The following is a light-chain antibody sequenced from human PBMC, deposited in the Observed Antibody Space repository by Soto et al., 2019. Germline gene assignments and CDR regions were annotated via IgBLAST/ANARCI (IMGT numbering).Light chain of an antibody. CDR2: GTS. CDR3: QQYNKWPYT. Sequence: EIVMTQSPVALSVSPGESAAISCRASQSVGRNFAWYQQRPGQAPRVLIYGTSTRATGVPARFSGSGSGTDFTLTISSLQSEDFAVYYCQQYNKWPYTFGQGTRLEIK. J-gene: IGKJ2*01. V-gene: IGKV3-15*01. CDR1: QSVGRN.